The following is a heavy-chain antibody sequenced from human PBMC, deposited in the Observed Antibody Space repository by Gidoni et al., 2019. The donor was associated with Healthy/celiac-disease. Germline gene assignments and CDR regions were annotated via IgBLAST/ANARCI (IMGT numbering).Heavy chain of an antibody. J-gene: IGHJ4*02. CDR1: GFTFSSYA. V-gene: IGHV3-30-3*01. D-gene: IGHD3-22*01. CDR3: ARDYDSSGFDY. CDR2: ISYDGSNK. Sequence: QVQLVESGGGVVQPGRSLRLSCAASGFTFSSYAMHWVRQAPGKGLEWVAVISYDGSNKYYADSVKSRFTISRDNSKNTLYLQMNSLRAEDTAVYYCARDYDSSGFDYWGQGTLVTVSS.